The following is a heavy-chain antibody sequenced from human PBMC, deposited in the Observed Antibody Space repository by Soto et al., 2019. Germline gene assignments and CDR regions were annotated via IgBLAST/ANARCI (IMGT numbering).Heavy chain of an antibody. CDR3: AGSSGYYFFDY. CDR1: GFTFSSYG. J-gene: IGHJ4*01. D-gene: IGHD3-22*01. Sequence: WGSLRLSCAASGFTFSSYGMHWVRQAPGKGLEWVAVIWYDGRNKYYADSVKGRFTISRDNSKNTLYLQMNSLRAEDTAVYYCAGSSGYYFFDYWGHGTLVTVSS. V-gene: IGHV3-33*01. CDR2: IWYDGRNK.